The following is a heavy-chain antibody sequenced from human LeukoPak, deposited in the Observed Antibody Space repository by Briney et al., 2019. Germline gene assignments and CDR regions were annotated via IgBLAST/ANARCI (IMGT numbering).Heavy chain of an antibody. CDR1: GFTFSVSA. J-gene: IGHJ4*02. Sequence: GGSLRLSCAASGFTFSVSAMHWVRQASGKGLEWVGRIRNKANSYATAYAASVKGRFTISRDDSQNTAYLQMNSLKTEDTAVYYCTRAGELPFDYWGQGTLVTVSS. V-gene: IGHV3-73*01. CDR3: TRAGELPFDY. CDR2: IRNKANSYAT. D-gene: IGHD1-26*01.